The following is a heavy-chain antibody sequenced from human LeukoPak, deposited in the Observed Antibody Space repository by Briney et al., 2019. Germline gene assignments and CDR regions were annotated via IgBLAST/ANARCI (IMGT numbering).Heavy chain of an antibody. D-gene: IGHD1-26*01. V-gene: IGHV3-74*01. J-gene: IGHJ4*02. CDR1: GFTFSSYA. CDR2: INSDGSST. Sequence: PGGSLRLSCAASGFTFSSYAMHWVRQAPGKGLVWVSRINSDGSSTNYADSVKGRFTISRDNAKNTLYLQMNSLRAEDTAVYYCASLSGSNSADYWGQGTLVTASS. CDR3: ASLSGSNSADY.